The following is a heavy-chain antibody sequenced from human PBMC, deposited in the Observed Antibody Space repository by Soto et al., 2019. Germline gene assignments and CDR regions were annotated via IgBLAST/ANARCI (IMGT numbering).Heavy chain of an antibody. CDR2: INAGNGNT. V-gene: IGHV1-3*01. CDR1: GYTFTSYA. J-gene: IGHJ4*02. Sequence: QVQLVQSGAEVKKPGASVKVSCKASGYTFTSYAMHWVRQAPGQRLEWMGWINAGNGNTKYSQKFQGRVTITRVTSASTAYMELSSLISEGTAVYYCARDLGFGLSDYWGQGTLVTVSS. D-gene: IGHD3-10*01. CDR3: ARDLGFGLSDY.